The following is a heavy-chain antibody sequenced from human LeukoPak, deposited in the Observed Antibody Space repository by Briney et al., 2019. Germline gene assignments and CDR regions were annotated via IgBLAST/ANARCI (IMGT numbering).Heavy chain of an antibody. CDR2: IDPSDSYT. CDR3: ARQGYYYDSSLDAFDI. D-gene: IGHD3-22*01. CDR1: GYSFTSYW. J-gene: IGHJ3*02. V-gene: IGHV5-10-1*01. Sequence: GESLKISCKGSGYSFTSYWISWVRQMPGKGLEWMGRIDPSDSYTNYSPSFQGHVTISADKSISTAYLQWSSLKASDTAMYYCARQGYYYDSSLDAFDIWGRGTMVTVSS.